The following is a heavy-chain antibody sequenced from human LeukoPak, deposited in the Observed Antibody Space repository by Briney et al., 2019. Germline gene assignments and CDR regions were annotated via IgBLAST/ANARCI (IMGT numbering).Heavy chain of an antibody. V-gene: IGHV4-59*01. CDR3: AREEYSGYGMDV. CDR1: GDSISSYY. D-gene: IGHD5-12*01. J-gene: IGHJ6*02. Sequence: SETLSLTCTVSGDSISSYYWSWIRQPPGKGLEWIGYIYYSGSTNYNPSLKSRVTISVDTSKNQFSLKLSSVTAADTAVYYCAREEYSGYGMDVWGQGTRVTVSS. CDR2: IYYSGST.